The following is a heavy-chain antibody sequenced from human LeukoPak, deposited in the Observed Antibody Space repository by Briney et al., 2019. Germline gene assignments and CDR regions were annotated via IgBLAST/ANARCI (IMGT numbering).Heavy chain of an antibody. CDR3: ARDPSTVTSLFDY. CDR2: TSSTSSDI. V-gene: IGHV3-21*01. CDR1: GFTFSSYS. D-gene: IGHD4-11*01. J-gene: IGHJ4*02. Sequence: GGSLRLSRAASGFTFSSYSTNSVRHTPGKGLEWVSSTSSTSSDIYCADSVKGRFTISRDNAKNSLYLQMNSRRAEDTAVYYCARDPSTVTSLFDYWGQGTLVTVCS.